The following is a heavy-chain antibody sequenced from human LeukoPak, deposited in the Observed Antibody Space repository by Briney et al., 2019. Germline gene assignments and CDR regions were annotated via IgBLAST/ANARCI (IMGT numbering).Heavy chain of an antibody. D-gene: IGHD4-17*01. CDR2: INVGNGNT. V-gene: IGHV1-3*01. Sequence: ASVKVSCKASGYSFTDYALHWVRQAPGQRLEWMGWINVGNGNTKYSQRFQDRVTFTRDTSATTAYMELSSLRSEDTAVYYCARYYGDHTFDYWGQGTLVTVSS. J-gene: IGHJ4*02. CDR3: ARYYGDHTFDY. CDR1: GYSFTDYA.